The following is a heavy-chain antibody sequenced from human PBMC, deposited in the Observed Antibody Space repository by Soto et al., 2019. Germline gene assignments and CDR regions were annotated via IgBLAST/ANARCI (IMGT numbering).Heavy chain of an antibody. J-gene: IGHJ4*02. CDR3: AKVDAYSYRTDH. D-gene: IGHD3-16*02. V-gene: IGHV3-15*01. CDR2: IKSKTDGGTT. Sequence: GGSLRLSCAASGFTVSNAWMNWVRQAPGKGLEWVGRIKSKTDGGTTDHPAPVQGRFTISRDDSKNTLYLQMNSLTAEDTAVYFCAKVDAYSYRTDHWGQGTLVTVSS. CDR1: GFTVSNAW.